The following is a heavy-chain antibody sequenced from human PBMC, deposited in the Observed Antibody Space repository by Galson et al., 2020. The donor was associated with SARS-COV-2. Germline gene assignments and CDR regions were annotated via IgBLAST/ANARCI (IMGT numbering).Heavy chain of an antibody. D-gene: IGHD6-13*01. V-gene: IGHV4-39*07. J-gene: IGHJ4*02. Sequence: SETLSLTCTVSGGSISSSSYYWGWIRQPPGKGLEWIGSIYHSGSTYYNPSLKSRVTISVDTSKNQFSLKLSSVTAADTAVYYCARDPKLGPFDYWGQGTLVTVSS. CDR1: GGSISSSSYY. CDR2: IYHSGST. CDR3: ARDPKLGPFDY.